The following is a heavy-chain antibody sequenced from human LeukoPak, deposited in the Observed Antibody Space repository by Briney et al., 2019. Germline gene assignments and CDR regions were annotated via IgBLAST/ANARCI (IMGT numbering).Heavy chain of an antibody. J-gene: IGHJ6*03. CDR2: FDPEDGET. D-gene: IGHD5-12*01. CDR1: GYTRTELS. CDR3: ATRADIVATIELGYYYMDV. V-gene: IGHV1-24*01. Sequence: ASVKVSCKVSGYTRTELSMHWVRQAPGKGLEWMGGFDPEDGETIYAQKFQGRVTMTEDTSTDTAYMELSSLRSEDTAVYYCATRADIVATIELGYYYMDVWGKGTTVTVSS.